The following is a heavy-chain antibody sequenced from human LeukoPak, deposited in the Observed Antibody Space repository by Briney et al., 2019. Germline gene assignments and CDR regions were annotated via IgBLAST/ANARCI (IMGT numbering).Heavy chain of an antibody. CDR1: GFTVSSNY. J-gene: IGHJ6*02. CDR3: ARETAVAGSYYYYYYGMNV. V-gene: IGHV3-66*01. Sequence: GGSLRLSCAASGFTVSSNYMSWVRQAPEKGLEWVSVIYSGGSTYYADSVKGRFTISRDNSKNTLYLQMNSLRAEDTAVYYCARETAVAGSYYYYYYGMNVWGQGTTVTVSS. CDR2: IYSGGST. D-gene: IGHD6-19*01.